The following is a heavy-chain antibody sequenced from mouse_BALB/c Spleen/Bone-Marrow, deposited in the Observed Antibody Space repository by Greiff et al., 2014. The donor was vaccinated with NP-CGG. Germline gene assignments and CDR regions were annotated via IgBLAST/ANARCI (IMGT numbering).Heavy chain of an antibody. CDR2: IRNKANGYTT. Sequence: EVMLVESGGGLVQPGGFLRLSCATSGFTFTDHYMSWVRQPPGKALEWLGFIRNKANGYTTEYSASVKGRFTTSRDNSQSIVYLQMNTLRAEDSATYYCARDYLYYFDYWGQGTTLTVSS. V-gene: IGHV7-3*02. CDR3: ARDYLYYFDY. J-gene: IGHJ2*01. D-gene: IGHD2-1*01. CDR1: GFTFTDHY.